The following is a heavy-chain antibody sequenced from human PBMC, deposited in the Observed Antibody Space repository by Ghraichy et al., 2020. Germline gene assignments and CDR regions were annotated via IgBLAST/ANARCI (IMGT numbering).Heavy chain of an antibody. CDR1: GFTFSSYW. CDR3: ARHFHCSSSGCYAFGMDV. V-gene: IGHV3-7*01. CDR2: INQDGSEK. J-gene: IGHJ6*02. D-gene: IGHD2-2*01. Sequence: GESLHISCAASGFTFSSYWMSWVRQAPGKGPEWVANINQDGSEKYYVDSVKGRFTISRDNAKNSLYLQMNSLRAEDTAVYYCARHFHCSSSGCYAFGMDVWGQGTTVAVAS.